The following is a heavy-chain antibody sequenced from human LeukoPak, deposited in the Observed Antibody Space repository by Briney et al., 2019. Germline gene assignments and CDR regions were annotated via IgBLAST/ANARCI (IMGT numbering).Heavy chain of an antibody. Sequence: AGGSLRLSCAAAGFTVSSYAMSWVRQAPGKGREWVSAISGSGGSTYYAHSVKGRLTLSRDNSKNTLYLQMNSLRAEDTAVYYCIRLGDNWGQGTLVTVSS. J-gene: IGHJ4*02. CDR2: ISGSGGST. CDR3: IRLGDN. CDR1: GFTVSSYA. V-gene: IGHV3-23*01. D-gene: IGHD3-16*01.